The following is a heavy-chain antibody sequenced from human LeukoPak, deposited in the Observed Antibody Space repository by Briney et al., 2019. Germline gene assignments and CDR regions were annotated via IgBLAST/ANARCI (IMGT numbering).Heavy chain of an antibody. V-gene: IGHV3-64*01. D-gene: IGHD3-22*01. Sequence: GGSLRLSCAASGFTFSSYAMHWVRQAPGKGLEYVSAINSNGGSTYYANSVKGRFTISRDTSKNTLYLQMGSLRAEDMAVYYCARSYYYDSRPNYFDYWGQGTLVTVPS. CDR3: ARSYYYDSRPNYFDY. CDR1: GFTFSSYA. J-gene: IGHJ4*02. CDR2: INSNGGST.